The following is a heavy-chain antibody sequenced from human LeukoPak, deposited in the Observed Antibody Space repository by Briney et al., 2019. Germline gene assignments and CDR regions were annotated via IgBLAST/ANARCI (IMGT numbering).Heavy chain of an antibody. V-gene: IGHV5-51*01. J-gene: IGHJ4*02. CDR1: GYSFTSYW. Sequence: GESLKISCKGSGYSFTSYWIGWVRQMPGKGLEWMGIIYPGDSDTRYSPSFQGQVTISADKSISTAYLQWSSLKASDTAMYYCARGPYDSSGYYSFFDYWGQGTLVTVSS. CDR3: ARGPYDSSGYYSFFDY. CDR2: IYPGDSDT. D-gene: IGHD3-22*01.